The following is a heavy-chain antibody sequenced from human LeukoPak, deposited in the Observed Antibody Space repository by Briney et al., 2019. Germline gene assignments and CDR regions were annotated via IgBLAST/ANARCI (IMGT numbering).Heavy chain of an antibody. CDR2: ISGSGGST. CDR1: GFTFSSYA. Sequence: GGSLRLSCAASGFTFSSYAMSWVRQAPGKGLEWVSAISGSGGSTYYADSVEGRFTISRDNSKNTLYLQMNSLRAEDTAVYYCAKASYCSGGSCYSHFDYWGQGTLVIVSS. J-gene: IGHJ4*02. D-gene: IGHD2-15*01. V-gene: IGHV3-23*01. CDR3: AKASYCSGGSCYSHFDY.